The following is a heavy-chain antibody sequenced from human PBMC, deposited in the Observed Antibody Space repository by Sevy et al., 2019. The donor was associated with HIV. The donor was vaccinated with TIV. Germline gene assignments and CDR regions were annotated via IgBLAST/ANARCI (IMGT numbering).Heavy chain of an antibody. V-gene: IGHV3-9*01. CDR3: VKDTSTVVGPTKQVTTFHM. D-gene: IGHD1-26*01. Sequence: GGSLRLSCAASGFSFDEYAMHWVRQAPGKGLEWVSGISWNSLNIGYADSMKGRFSNFRDNAKKSLSPHMNSLRAEDTDFYYWVKDTSTVVGPTKQVTTFHMWGQGTMVTVSS. J-gene: IGHJ3*02. CDR2: ISWNSLNI. CDR1: GFSFDEYA.